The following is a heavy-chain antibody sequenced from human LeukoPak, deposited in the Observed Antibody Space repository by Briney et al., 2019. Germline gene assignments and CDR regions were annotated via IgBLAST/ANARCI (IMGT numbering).Heavy chain of an antibody. CDR3: ARGYSGSYWNWFDP. J-gene: IGHJ5*02. CDR2: INPNSGGT. D-gene: IGHD1-26*01. V-gene: IGHV1-2*02. CDR1: GYTFTGYY. Sequence: ASVKVSCKASGYTFTGYYMHWVRQAPRQGLEWMGWINPNSGGTNYAQKFQGRVTMTRDTSISTAYMELSRLRSDDTAVYYCARGYSGSYWNWFDPWGQGTLVTVSS.